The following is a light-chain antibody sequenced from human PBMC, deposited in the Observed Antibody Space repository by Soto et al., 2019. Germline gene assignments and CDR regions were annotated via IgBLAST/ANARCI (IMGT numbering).Light chain of an antibody. V-gene: IGKV3-11*01. J-gene: IGKJ1*01. CDR3: QQRINWPQT. Sequence: EIVLTQSPATLSLSPGERATLSCRASQRISNSYLAWYQQKPGQAPRLLIYDASNRATGIPARFSGSGSGTDFTLSISSPEPEDSAVYYCQQRINWPQTFGQGTKVDIK. CDR2: DAS. CDR1: QRISNSY.